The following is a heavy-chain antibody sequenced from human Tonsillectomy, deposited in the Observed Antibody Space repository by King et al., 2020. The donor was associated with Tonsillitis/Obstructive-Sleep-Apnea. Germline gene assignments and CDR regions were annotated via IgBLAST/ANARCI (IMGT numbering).Heavy chain of an antibody. CDR1: GFTFSSYA. Sequence: VQLVESGGGLVQPGGSLRLSCAASGFTFSSYAMSWVRQAPGKGLEWVSAISGTGVYTYYADSVKGRFTISRDNPKITLFLHMNSLRADDTAVYYCAKDLRCSSSKCYSDYYYYMDVWGKGTTVTVSS. CDR2: ISGTGVYT. J-gene: IGHJ6*03. CDR3: AKDLRCSSSKCYSDYYYYMDV. V-gene: IGHV3-23*04. D-gene: IGHD2-2*01.